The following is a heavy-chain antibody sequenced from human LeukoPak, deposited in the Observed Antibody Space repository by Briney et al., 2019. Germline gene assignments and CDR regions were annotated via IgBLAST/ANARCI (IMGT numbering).Heavy chain of an antibody. V-gene: IGHV1-69*05. J-gene: IGHJ4*02. CDR2: IIPIFGTS. CDR3: ARGSPIGTVVLDY. D-gene: IGHD4-23*01. CDR1: AGTFSSYA. Sequence: SVKVSCKASAGTFSSYAISWVRQAPGQGLEWMGGIIPIFGTSNYAQKFQGRVTITTDESTSTAYMELSSLRSEDTAVYYCARGSPIGTVVLDYWGQGTLVTVSS.